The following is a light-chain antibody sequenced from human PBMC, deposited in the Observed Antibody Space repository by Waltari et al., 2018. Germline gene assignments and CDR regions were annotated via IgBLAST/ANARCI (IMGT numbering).Light chain of an antibody. CDR2: AAS. V-gene: IGKV1-39*01. J-gene: IGKJ4*01. CDR1: QSVGHY. Sequence: IQMTQSPSSLSASVGDRVPITCRASQSVGHYVNWYQHRPGQAPNVLIYAASTLQGGVPSRFSGSGSGTVFTLTINSLQPEDLSIYYCQQTYSAPLSFGGGTKVEMK. CDR3: QQTYSAPLS.